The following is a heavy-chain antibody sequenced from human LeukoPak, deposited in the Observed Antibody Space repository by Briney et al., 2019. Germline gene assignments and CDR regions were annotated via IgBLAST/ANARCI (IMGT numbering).Heavy chain of an antibody. CDR1: GFTFSSYS. V-gene: IGHV3-48*04. CDR2: ISSSSSTI. J-gene: IGHJ3*02. CDR3: ARDLRVGHYGSGSFDAFDI. D-gene: IGHD3-10*01. Sequence: GGSLRLSCAASGFTFSSYSMNWVRQAPGKGLEWVSYISSSSSTIYYADSVKGRFTISRDNAKNSLYLQMNSLRAEDTAVYYCARDLRVGHYGSGSFDAFDIWGQGTMVTVSS.